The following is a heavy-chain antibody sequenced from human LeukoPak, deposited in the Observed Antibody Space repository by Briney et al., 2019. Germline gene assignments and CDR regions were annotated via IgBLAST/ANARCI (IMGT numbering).Heavy chain of an antibody. J-gene: IGHJ4*02. CDR1: GYTFTSYG. D-gene: IGHD3-3*01. CDR3: ARVGYDFWSGYYSFDY. V-gene: IGHV1-18*01. Sequence: GASVKVSCKASGYTFTSYGISWVRQAPGQGLEWMGWISAYNGNTNYAQKLQGRVAMTTDTSTSTAYMELRSLRSDDTAVYYCARVGYDFWSGYYSFDYWGQGTLVTVSS. CDR2: ISAYNGNT.